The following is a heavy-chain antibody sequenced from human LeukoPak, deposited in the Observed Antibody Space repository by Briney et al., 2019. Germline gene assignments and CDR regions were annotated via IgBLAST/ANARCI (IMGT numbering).Heavy chain of an antibody. CDR1: GYSFTSYW. CDR2: IYPGDSDT. Sequence: GESLKISCKGSGYSFTSYWIGWVRQMPGKGLEWMGIIYPGDSDTRYSPSFQGQVTISADKSISTAYLQWSSLKASDTAMYYCARQSHDTYYYDSSGQYPFDYWGQGTLVTVSS. V-gene: IGHV5-51*01. D-gene: IGHD3-22*01. CDR3: ARQSHDTYYYDSSGQYPFDY. J-gene: IGHJ4*02.